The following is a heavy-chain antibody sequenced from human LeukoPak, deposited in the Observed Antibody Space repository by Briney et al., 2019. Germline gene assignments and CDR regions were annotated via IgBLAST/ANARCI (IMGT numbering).Heavy chain of an antibody. V-gene: IGHV1-58*01. CDR1: GFTFTSSA. CDR2: IVVGSGNT. J-gene: IGHJ3*02. D-gene: IGHD3-22*01. Sequence: SVKVSCKASGFTFTSSAVQWVRQARGQRLEWIGWIVVGSGNTNYAQKFQERVTITRDMSTNTAYMELSSLRSEDTAVYYCAAGWLLPLDAFDIWGQGTMVTVSS. CDR3: AAGWLLPLDAFDI.